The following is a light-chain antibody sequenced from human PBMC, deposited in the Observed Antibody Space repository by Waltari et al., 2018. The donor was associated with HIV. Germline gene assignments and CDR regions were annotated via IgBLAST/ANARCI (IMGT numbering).Light chain of an antibody. CDR3: QQYYSPPGWT. J-gene: IGKJ1*01. CDR1: QSVLYSSNNENY. CDR2: WAS. V-gene: IGKV4-1*01. Sequence: DIVMTQSPDSLAVSLGERATINCKSSQSVLYSSNNENYLAWYQQKPGQPPKLLIYWASTRESGVPDRFSGSGSGTDFTLTISSLQAEDVAVYYCQQYYSPPGWTFGQGTKVEI.